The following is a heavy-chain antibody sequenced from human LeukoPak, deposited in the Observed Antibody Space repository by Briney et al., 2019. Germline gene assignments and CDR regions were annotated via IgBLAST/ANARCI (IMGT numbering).Heavy chain of an antibody. D-gene: IGHD2-15*01. CDR2: INAGNGNT. CDR3: ARDGVVVAALYGMDV. J-gene: IGHJ6*02. V-gene: IGHV1-3*01. Sequence: ASVKVSCKASGYTFTSYAMHWVRQAPGQRLEWKGWINAGNGNTKYSQKFQGRVTITRDTSASTAYMELSSLRSEDTAVYYCARDGVVVAALYGMDVWGQGTTVTVSS. CDR1: GYTFTSYA.